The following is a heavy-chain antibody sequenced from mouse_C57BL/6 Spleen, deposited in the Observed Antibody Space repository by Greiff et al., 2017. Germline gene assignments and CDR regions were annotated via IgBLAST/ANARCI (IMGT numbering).Heavy chain of an antibody. V-gene: IGHV1-20*01. Sequence: EVKLQESGPELVKPGDSVKISCKASGYSFTGYFMNWVMQSHGKSLEWIGRINPYNGDTFYNQKFKGKATLTVDKSSSTAHMELRSLTSEDSAVYYCARSEYRFDYWGQGTTRTVSS. CDR1: GYSFTGYF. CDR3: ARSEYRFDY. D-gene: IGHD5-1*01. CDR2: INPYNGDT. J-gene: IGHJ2*01.